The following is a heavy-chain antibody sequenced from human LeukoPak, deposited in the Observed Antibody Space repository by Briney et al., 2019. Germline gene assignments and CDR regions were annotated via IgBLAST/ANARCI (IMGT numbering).Heavy chain of an antibody. D-gene: IGHD3-10*01. V-gene: IGHV3-15*07. Sequence: GGSLRLSCAASGFTFSNAWMNWVRPAPGKGLEWVGRIKSKTDGGTTDYAAPVKGRFTISRDDSKNTLYLQMNSLKTEDTAVYYCTTDHRVRILWFGELSYWGQGTLVTVSS. CDR1: GFTFSNAW. CDR3: TTDHRVRILWFGELSY. CDR2: IKSKTDGGTT. J-gene: IGHJ4*02.